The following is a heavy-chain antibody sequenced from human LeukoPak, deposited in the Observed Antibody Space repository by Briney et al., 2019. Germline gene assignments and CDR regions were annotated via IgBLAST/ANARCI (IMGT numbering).Heavy chain of an antibody. J-gene: IGHJ6*03. CDR1: GLTFSSYG. CDR3: AKVGFGELWSYYYYYYMDV. D-gene: IGHD3-10*01. V-gene: IGHV3-48*01. Sequence: GGSLRLSCAASGLTFSSYGISWVRQAPGKGLEWVSYISSGISTIYYADSVKGRFTISRDNSKNTLYLQMNSLRAEDTAVYYCAKVGFGELWSYYYYYYMDVWGKGTTVTISS. CDR2: ISSGISTI.